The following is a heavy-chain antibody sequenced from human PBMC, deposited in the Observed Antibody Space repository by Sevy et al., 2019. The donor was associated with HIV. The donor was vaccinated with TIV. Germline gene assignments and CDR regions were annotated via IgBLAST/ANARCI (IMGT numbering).Heavy chain of an antibody. V-gene: IGHV3-7*01. CDR3: ARDSPGYGGYAH. J-gene: IGHJ1*01. D-gene: IGHD5-12*01. CDR2: IKEDGSAK. CDR1: GFTFSTYW. Sequence: GGSLRLSCAASGFTFSTYWMTWVRQAPGQGLEWVANIKEDGSAKYYVDSVKGRFTISRDNAKNSLYLQLNNLRAEDTAVYYCARDSPGYGGYAHWGQWTLVTVSS.